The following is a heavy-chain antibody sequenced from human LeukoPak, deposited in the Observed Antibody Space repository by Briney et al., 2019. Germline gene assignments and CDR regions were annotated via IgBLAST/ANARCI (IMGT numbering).Heavy chain of an antibody. CDR1: GFTFSIYS. J-gene: IGHJ4*02. V-gene: IGHV3-23*01. D-gene: IGHD6-6*01. CDR2: ISGSGGST. Sequence: GGSLRLSCAASGFTFSIYSMNWVRQAPGKGLEWVSAISGSGGSTYYADSVEGRFTISRDNSKNTLYLQMNSLRAEDTAVYYCAKDSGSSAFSFSDYWGQGTLVTVSS. CDR3: AKDSGSSAFSFSDY.